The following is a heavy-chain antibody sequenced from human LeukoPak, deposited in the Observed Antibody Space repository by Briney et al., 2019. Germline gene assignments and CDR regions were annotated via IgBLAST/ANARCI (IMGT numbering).Heavy chain of an antibody. J-gene: IGHJ3*02. V-gene: IGHV3-74*01. CDR1: GFIFSQFW. Sequence: GGFLRLSCAGSGFIFSQFWMQWVRQVPGKGLVWVSRINGDGSSTNYADSVKGRFTISRDNAKNTLYLQMNSLRAEDTAVYYCARDGLPAARDIWGQGTMVTVSS. CDR2: INGDGSST. D-gene: IGHD6-6*01. CDR3: ARDGLPAARDI.